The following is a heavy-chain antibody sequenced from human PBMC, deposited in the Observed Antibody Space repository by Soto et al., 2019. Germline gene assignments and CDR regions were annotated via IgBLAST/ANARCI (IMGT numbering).Heavy chain of an antibody. CDR1: GGTLSSYA. Sequence: QVQLVQSGAEVKKPGSSVKVSCKAPGGTLSSYAINWVRQAPGQGLEWMGGIIPIFSSANYAPKFQGRVTISADESTSTAYMEVSSLRSEDTAVYYCAGTREIPYYHGMDVWGQGTTVTVSS. D-gene: IGHD2-2*02. CDR3: AGTREIPYYHGMDV. J-gene: IGHJ6*02. CDR2: IIPIFSSA. V-gene: IGHV1-69*01.